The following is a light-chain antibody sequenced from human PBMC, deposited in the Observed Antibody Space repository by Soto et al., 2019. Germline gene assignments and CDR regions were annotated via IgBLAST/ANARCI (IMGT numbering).Light chain of an antibody. CDR2: GAS. CDR1: QSVSSSY. Sequence: EIVLTQSPCTLSLSPGERATLSCRASQSVSSSYLAWYQQKPGQAPRLLIYGASTRATGVPARFSGSGSETDFSLTIGSLQIEDSAVYFCQQYNNWPFSFGQGTRLEIK. J-gene: IGKJ5*01. CDR3: QQYNNWPFS. V-gene: IGKV3-15*01.